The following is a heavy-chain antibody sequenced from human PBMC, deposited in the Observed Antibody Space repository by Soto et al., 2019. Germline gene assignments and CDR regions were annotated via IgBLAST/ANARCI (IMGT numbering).Heavy chain of an antibody. CDR2: ISYDGSNK. CDR3: AKDRVESGLGEVDF. CDR1: GFTFSKHG. V-gene: IGHV3-30*18. J-gene: IGHJ4*02. Sequence: QVQLVESGGGVVQPGRSLRLSCAAAGFTFSKHGMHWVRQAPGKGLEWLAVISYDGSNKYYGDSVKGRFTVSRDNSKNALYLQMNRRRGDGRAVYYCAKDRVESGLGEVDFWGQGNLVTVSS. D-gene: IGHD3-16*01.